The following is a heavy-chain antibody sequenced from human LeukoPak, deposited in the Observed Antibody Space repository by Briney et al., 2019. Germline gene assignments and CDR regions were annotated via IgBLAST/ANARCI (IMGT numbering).Heavy chain of an antibody. V-gene: IGHV4-61*02. J-gene: IGHJ3*02. CDR3: ARGDPPAADAFDI. CDR2: IYTSGST. CDR1: GGSISSGSYY. Sequence: SENLSLTCTVSGGSISSGSYYWSWIRQPAGKGLEWIGRIYTSGSTNYNPSLKSRVTISVDTSKNQFSLKLSSVTAADTAVYYCARGDPPAADAFDIWGQGTMGTVSS. D-gene: IGHD2-15*01.